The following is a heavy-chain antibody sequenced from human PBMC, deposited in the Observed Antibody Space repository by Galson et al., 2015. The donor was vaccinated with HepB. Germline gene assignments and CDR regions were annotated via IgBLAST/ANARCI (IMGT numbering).Heavy chain of an antibody. Sequence: SLRLSCAASGFTFSGSGIHWVRLASGKGLEWVGRIRNRANNYATAYAASVRGRFTVSRDDSKNTAYLQMNSLKTEDTAVYYCTRPGYGSSWFLDYSHGMDIWGQGTTVFVS. CDR2: IRNRANNYAT. V-gene: IGHV3-73*01. D-gene: IGHD6-13*01. J-gene: IGHJ6*02. CDR1: GFTFSGSG. CDR3: TRPGYGSSWFLDYSHGMDI.